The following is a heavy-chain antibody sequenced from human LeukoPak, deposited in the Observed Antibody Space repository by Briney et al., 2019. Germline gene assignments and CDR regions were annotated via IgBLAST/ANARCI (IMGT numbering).Heavy chain of an antibody. CDR3: ARVPAGCGGTCPFDS. D-gene: IGHD2-15*01. J-gene: IGHJ4*02. V-gene: IGHV4-4*07. CDR1: GASISGYW. CDR2: MYTDGDT. Sequence: SETLSLTCDVSGASISGYWWSWIRQPAGKGLEWIGRMYTDGDTNYNPALKSRVTVSVDTSKSLFSLKLISVTAADTAVYYCARVPAGCGGTCPFDSWGQGTLVTVSS.